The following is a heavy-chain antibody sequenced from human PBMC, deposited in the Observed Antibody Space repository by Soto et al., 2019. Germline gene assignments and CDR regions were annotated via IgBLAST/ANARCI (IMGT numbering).Heavy chain of an antibody. CDR2: INHSGST. CDR3: ARKGVYATVYYCYYYMDV. CDR1: GGSFGGYY. D-gene: IGHD2-8*01. J-gene: IGHJ6*03. Sequence: SETLSLTCAVYGGSFGGYYWSWIRQPPGKGLEWIGEINHSGSTNYNPSLKSRVTISVDTSKSQFSLKLSSVTAADTAVYYCARKGVYATVYYCYYYMDVWGKGTTVTVSS. V-gene: IGHV4-34*01.